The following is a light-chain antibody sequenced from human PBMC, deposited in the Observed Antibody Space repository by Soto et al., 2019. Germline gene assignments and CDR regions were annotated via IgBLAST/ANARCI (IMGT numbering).Light chain of an antibody. CDR3: QSYDSSLSGSV. Sequence: QPVLTQPPSVSGAPGQRVTISCTGRSSNIGAGYDVHWYHQVPGTAPKLLIYGNTNRPSGVPDRFSGSKSDTSAALAITGLQAEDEADYYCQSYDSSLSGSVFGGGTKLTVL. J-gene: IGLJ3*02. V-gene: IGLV1-40*01. CDR2: GNT. CDR1: SSNIGAGYD.